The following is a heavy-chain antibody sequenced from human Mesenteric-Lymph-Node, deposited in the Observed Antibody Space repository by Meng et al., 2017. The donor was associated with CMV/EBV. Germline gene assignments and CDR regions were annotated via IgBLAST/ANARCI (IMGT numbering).Heavy chain of an antibody. CDR1: GFTFSNSD. CDR2: ISSSGTTI. V-gene: IGHV3-48*03. CDR3: ARESTSCYRGCYYYGINV. J-gene: IGHJ6*02. Sequence: GGSLRLSCAASGFTFSNSDMNWVRQAPGKGLEWVSYISSSGTTIYYADSVRGRFTISRDNAKNSLYLQMNSLRVEDTAIYYCARESTSCYRGCYYYGINVWGQGTTVTVSS. D-gene: IGHD2-2*02.